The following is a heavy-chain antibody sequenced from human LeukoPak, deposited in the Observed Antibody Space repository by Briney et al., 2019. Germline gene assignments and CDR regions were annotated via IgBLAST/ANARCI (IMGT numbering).Heavy chain of an antibody. Sequence: ASVKVSCKASGGTFSNYIFNWVRQAPGQGLEWMGWISAYNGNTNYAQKLQGRVTMTTDTSTSTAYMELRSLRSDDTAVYYCASVYGSGSYYPLDYWGQGTLVTVSS. CDR2: ISAYNGNT. CDR3: ASVYGSGSYYPLDY. D-gene: IGHD3-10*01. V-gene: IGHV1-18*01. J-gene: IGHJ4*02. CDR1: GGTFSNYI.